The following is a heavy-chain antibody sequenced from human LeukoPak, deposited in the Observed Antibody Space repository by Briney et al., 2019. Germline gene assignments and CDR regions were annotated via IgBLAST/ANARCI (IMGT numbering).Heavy chain of an antibody. D-gene: IGHD6-6*01. J-gene: IGHJ4*02. CDR1: GFTFRSYE. CDR2: ISSSGSTI. CDR3: ARDLEYTTSSGDY. Sequence: GGSLGLSCAASGFTFRSYEMNWVRQAPGKGLEWVSYISSSGSTIFYADSVKGRFTISRDNAKDSLYLQMNSLRAEDTAVYYCARDLEYTTSSGDYWGQGTLVTVSS. V-gene: IGHV3-48*03.